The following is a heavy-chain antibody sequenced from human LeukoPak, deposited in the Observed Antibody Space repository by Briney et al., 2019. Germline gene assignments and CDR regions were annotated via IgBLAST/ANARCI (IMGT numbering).Heavy chain of an antibody. V-gene: IGHV3-23*01. CDR2: ISGICGST. Sequence: PGGALRLSCAASGFTFSSYVMSAVRDPPGKGLEGVSTISGICGSTYYADPGKGRFTISRDNSNTTLSLQMSTLRAHDTALYYCARGGGYSNTIDSRGQGKLATVSS. CDR1: GFTFSSYV. D-gene: IGHD5-12*01. CDR3: ARGGGYSNTIDS. J-gene: IGHJ4*02.